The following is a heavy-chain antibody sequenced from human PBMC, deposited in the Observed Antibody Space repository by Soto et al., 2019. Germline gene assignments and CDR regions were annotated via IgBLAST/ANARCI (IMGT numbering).Heavy chain of an antibody. Sequence: EVQLLESGGGLVQPGGSLRLSCAASGFTFSSYGMSWVRQAPGKGLEWVSAISGSGGSTFHADSVKGRFTISRDNSKNTLYLQMNSLRAEDTAVYYCAKSIAAAGTLYDYGMDVWGQGTTVTVSS. CDR3: AKSIAAAGTLYDYGMDV. D-gene: IGHD6-13*01. J-gene: IGHJ6*02. V-gene: IGHV3-23*01. CDR2: ISGSGGST. CDR1: GFTFSSYG.